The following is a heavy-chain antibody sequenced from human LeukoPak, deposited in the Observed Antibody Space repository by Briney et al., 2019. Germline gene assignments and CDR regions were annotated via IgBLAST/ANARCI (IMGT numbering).Heavy chain of an antibody. D-gene: IGHD2/OR15-2a*01. J-gene: IGHJ4*02. V-gene: IGHV3-48*03. CDR1: GFTLSSYE. Sequence: GGSLRLSCAASGFTLSSYELNWVRQAPGKGLEWVSYISSSGSTIYYADSVKGRFTISRDNAKNSLYLQMNSLRAEDTAVYYCARDFSHHPKRLYFDYWGQGTLVTVSS. CDR3: ARDFSHHPKRLYFDY. CDR2: ISSSGSTI.